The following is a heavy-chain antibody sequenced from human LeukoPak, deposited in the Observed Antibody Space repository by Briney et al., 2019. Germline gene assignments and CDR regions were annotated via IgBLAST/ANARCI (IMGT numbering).Heavy chain of an antibody. D-gene: IGHD6-19*01. J-gene: IGHJ4*02. Sequence: PGGSLRLSCAASGFTFSSYGMHWVRQAPGKGLEWVAVISYDGSNKYYADSVKGRFTISRDNSKNTLYLQMNSLRAEDTAVYYCAKDSHLAAVASTNFDYWGQGTLVTVSS. CDR2: ISYDGSNK. V-gene: IGHV3-30*18. CDR1: GFTFSSYG. CDR3: AKDSHLAAVASTNFDY.